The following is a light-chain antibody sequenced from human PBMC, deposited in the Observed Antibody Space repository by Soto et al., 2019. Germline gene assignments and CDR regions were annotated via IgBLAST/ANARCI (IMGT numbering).Light chain of an antibody. Sequence: QSLLSQPASASGTPGQRVTISCSGSSSNIGSNTVSWYQQFPGTAPKLLIYFNIQRPSGVPDRFSGSKSGTSASLAISVLQSEDEADYYCAAWDDSLNGYVFGTGTKVTVL. V-gene: IGLV1-44*01. J-gene: IGLJ1*01. CDR3: AAWDDSLNGYV. CDR2: FNI. CDR1: SSNIGSNT.